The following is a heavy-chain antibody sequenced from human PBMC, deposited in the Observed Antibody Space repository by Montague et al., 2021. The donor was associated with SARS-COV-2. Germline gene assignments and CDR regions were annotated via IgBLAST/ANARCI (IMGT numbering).Heavy chain of an antibody. Sequence: SETLSLTCAVSRGSFSNYYWTWIRQSSGKGLERIGEINQGGAPNYTPSLKSRVTISLDTAKKQISLKLNSVTVADTAVFFCARGRPVQGSFRHFDSISSGAFDIWAQGSLVIVSS. CDR3: ARGRPVQGSFRHFDSISSGAFDI. D-gene: IGHD3-9*01. CDR2: INQGGAP. CDR1: RGSFSNYY. V-gene: IGHV4-34*01. J-gene: IGHJ3*02.